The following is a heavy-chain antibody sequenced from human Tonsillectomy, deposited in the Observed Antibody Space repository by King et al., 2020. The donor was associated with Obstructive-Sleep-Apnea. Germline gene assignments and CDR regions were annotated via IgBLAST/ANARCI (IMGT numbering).Heavy chain of an antibody. CDR1: GYSFTNYW. D-gene: IGHD3-22*01. J-gene: IGHJ4*02. V-gene: IGHV5-10-1*01. Sequence: QLVQSGAEVKKPGESLRISCKGSGYSFTNYWITWVRQMPGKGLEWMGRIDPSDSYTNYNPSFQGHVTISADKSISTAYLQWSSLKASDTAMYYCARLRYDSNGYYYGDYWGQGTLVTVSS. CDR2: IDPSDSYT. CDR3: ARLRYDSNGYYYGDY.